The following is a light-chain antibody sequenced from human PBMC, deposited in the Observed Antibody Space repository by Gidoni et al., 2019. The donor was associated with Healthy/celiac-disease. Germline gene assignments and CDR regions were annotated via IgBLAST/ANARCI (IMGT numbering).Light chain of an antibody. Sequence: LVLTQSPGTLALSPGERATLSCRASQSVSSSYLAWYQQKPGSAPRLLIYGASSGATGIPHWFSGSGSGKDFTLTISRLEPEDFAEYYCQQYGSPPLTFGGGTKVEIK. CDR3: QQYGSPPLT. CDR2: GAS. CDR1: QSVSSSY. J-gene: IGKJ4*01. V-gene: IGKV3-20*01.